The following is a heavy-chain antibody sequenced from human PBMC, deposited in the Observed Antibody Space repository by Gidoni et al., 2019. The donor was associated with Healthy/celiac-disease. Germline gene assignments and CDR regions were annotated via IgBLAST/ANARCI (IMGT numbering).Heavy chain of an antibody. CDR2: LSCVGSNK. CDR3: AGGDYYDFWSGYYYAGMDV. CDR1: GFTVRSYA. Sequence: QVQLVGWWGGVVQRGRFVGLSCAAFGFTVRSYAMNWVRRAPGKGLEGVAVLSCVGSNKYYAVCVEGRFTVTRDYSKNTLYLKMNRLRDEDTAVYYCAGGDYYDFWSGYYYAGMDVWGQGTTVTVSS. J-gene: IGHJ6*02. V-gene: IGHV3-30-3*01. D-gene: IGHD3-3*01.